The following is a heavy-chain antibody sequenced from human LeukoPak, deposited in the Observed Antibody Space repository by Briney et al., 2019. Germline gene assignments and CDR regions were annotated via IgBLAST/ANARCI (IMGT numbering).Heavy chain of an antibody. CDR1: GFTFSSYW. V-gene: IGHV3-7*01. Sequence: GGSLRLSCAASGFTFSSYWMSWVRQAPGKGLEWVANIKQDGSEKYYVDSVKGRFTISRDNAKNSLYLQMNSLRAEDTAVYYCARDLGSGWYTGVYWGQGTLVTVSS. CDR2: IKQDGSEK. CDR3: ARDLGSGWYTGVY. D-gene: IGHD6-19*01. J-gene: IGHJ4*02.